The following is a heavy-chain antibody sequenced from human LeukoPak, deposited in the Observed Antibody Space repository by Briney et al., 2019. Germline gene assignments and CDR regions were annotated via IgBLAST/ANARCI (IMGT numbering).Heavy chain of an antibody. V-gene: IGHV4-59*10. D-gene: IGHD3-22*01. CDR2: IYTSGST. CDR3: ASKYYYDSSGYYHDAFDI. CDR1: GGSFSGYY. Sequence: SETLSLTCAVYGGSFSGYYWSWIRQPAGKGLEWIGRIYTSGSTNYNPSLKSRVTMSVDTSKNQFSLKLSSVTAADTAVYYCASKYYYDSSGYYHDAFDIWGQGTMVTVSS. J-gene: IGHJ3*02.